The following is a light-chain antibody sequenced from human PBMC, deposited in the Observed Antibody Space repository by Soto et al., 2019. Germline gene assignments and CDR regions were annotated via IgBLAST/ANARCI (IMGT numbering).Light chain of an antibody. CDR2: GNR. CDR3: QSYDSSLSGSVV. V-gene: IGLV1-40*01. CDR1: SSNIGAGYD. J-gene: IGLJ2*01. Sequence: QSVLTQPPSVSGAPGQRVTISCTGSSSNIGAGYDVQWYQQLQGTAPKLIIYGNRNRPSGVPDRFSGSKSGTSASLAITGLQAEDEADYYCQSYDSSLSGSVVFGGGTKLTVL.